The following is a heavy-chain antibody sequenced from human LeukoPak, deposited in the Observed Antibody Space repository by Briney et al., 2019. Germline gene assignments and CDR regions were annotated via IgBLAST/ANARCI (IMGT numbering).Heavy chain of an antibody. J-gene: IGHJ4*02. CDR1: GFTFSSYS. D-gene: IGHD6-6*01. CDR3: AREEQLGPFDY. V-gene: IGHV3-48*01. Sequence: GGSLRLSCAASGFTFSSYSMNWVRQAPGKGLEWVSYISSSSSTIYYADSVKGRFTISRDNAKNSLYPQMNSLRAEDTAVYYCAREEQLGPFDYWGQGTLVTVSS. CDR2: ISSSSSTI.